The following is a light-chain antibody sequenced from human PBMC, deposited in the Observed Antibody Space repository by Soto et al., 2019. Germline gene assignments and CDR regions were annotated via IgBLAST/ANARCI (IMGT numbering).Light chain of an antibody. Sequence: DIVLTQSPGTLSLAPGERATLSCRASQTVSTYLAWYQHKPGQAPRLLIYGASYRATGIPDRFSGSGAGTEFTSTISRLEPEDVAIYYCQQYDGSPRPFGQGTKVEI. CDR2: GAS. CDR3: QQYDGSPRP. J-gene: IGKJ1*01. CDR1: QTVSTY. V-gene: IGKV3-20*01.